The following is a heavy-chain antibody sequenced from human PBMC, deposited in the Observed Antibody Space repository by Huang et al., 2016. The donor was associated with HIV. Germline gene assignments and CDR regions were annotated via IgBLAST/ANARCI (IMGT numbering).Heavy chain of an antibody. V-gene: IGHV3-23*01. Sequence: VKLLESGGDLVQPGGSLRLSCAASGFSFSSYTMTWVRQAPGKGLEWVSSIRGSDNTTFYADSVKGRFTISRDNSKNTLYLQMKSLRVDDTAVYYCAKDRVAGTGHCFDPWGQGTLVTVSS. J-gene: IGHJ5*02. CDR2: IRGSDNTT. CDR3: AKDRVAGTGHCFDP. D-gene: IGHD6-19*01. CDR1: GFSFSSYT.